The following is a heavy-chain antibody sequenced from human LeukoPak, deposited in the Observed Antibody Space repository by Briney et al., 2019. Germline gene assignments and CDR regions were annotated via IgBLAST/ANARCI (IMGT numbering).Heavy chain of an antibody. V-gene: IGHV3-33*01. J-gene: IGHJ6*02. D-gene: IGHD5-12*01. CDR1: GFTFSSYG. CDR2: IWYDGSNK. CDR3: ARDPASDIVATSLDYYYGMDV. Sequence: PGGSLRLSCAASGFTFSSYGMHWVRQAPGKGLEWVAVIWYDGSNKYYADSVKGRFTISKDNSKNTLYLQMNSLRAEDTAVYYCARDPASDIVATSLDYYYGMDVWGQGTTVTVSS.